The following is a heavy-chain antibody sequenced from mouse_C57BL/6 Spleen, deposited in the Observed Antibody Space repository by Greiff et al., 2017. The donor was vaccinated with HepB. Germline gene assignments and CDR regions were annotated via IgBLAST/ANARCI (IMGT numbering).Heavy chain of an antibody. CDR2: IVPNSGGT. CDR3: ARGLWSAWFAY. V-gene: IGHV1-72*01. Sequence: QVQLKQPGAELVKPGASVKLSCKASGYTFTSYWMHWVKQRPGRGLEWIGRIVPNSGGTKYNEKFKSKATLTVDKPSSTAYMQLSSLTSEDSAVYYCARGLWSAWFAYWGQGTLVTVSA. J-gene: IGHJ3*01. CDR1: GYTFTSYW. D-gene: IGHD1-1*02.